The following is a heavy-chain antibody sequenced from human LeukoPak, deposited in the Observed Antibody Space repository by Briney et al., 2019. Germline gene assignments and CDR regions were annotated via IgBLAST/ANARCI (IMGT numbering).Heavy chain of an antibody. CDR1: GCTISSYY. V-gene: IGHV4-59*01. D-gene: IGHD3-10*01. CDR3: SGGSGSPSIRFDY. Sequence: SETLSLTCTVSGCTISSYYWSWTRQPPGKGLEWIGDIYYSGSTRYNPSLKKRVTISVNTTNHHFSLKLSSMITADPAAFYCSGGSGSPSIRFDYWGHGTLVTVSS. J-gene: IGHJ4*01. CDR2: IYYSGST.